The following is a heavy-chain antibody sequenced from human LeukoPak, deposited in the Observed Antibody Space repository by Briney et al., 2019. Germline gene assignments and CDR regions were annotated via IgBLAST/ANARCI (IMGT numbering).Heavy chain of an antibody. Sequence: SETLSLTCTVFGGSISSYYWSWIRQPAGKGLEWIGYIYYSGSTNYNPSLKSRVTISVDTSKNQFSLKLSSVTAADTAVYYCAREEVGYGDYLYWGQGTLVTVSS. CDR3: AREEVGYGDYLY. V-gene: IGHV4-59*01. D-gene: IGHD4-17*01. J-gene: IGHJ4*02. CDR2: IYYSGST. CDR1: GGSISSYY.